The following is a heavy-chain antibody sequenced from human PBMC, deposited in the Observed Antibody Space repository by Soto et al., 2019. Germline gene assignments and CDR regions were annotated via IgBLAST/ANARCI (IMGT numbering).Heavy chain of an antibody. CDR2: INWNGDST. D-gene: IGHD3-10*01. CDR3: ARAHYGSGSYYPQNY. Sequence: GGSLRLSCAASGFTFDDYVMSWIRQAPGKGLEWVSGINWNGDSTGYADSVKGRFTISRDNAKNSLYLQMNSLRAEDTALYYCARAHYGSGSYYPQNYWGQGTLVTVSS. J-gene: IGHJ4*02. V-gene: IGHV3-20*04. CDR1: GFTFDDYV.